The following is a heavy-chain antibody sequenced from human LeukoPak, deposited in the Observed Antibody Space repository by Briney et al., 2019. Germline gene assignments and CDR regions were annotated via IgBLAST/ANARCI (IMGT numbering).Heavy chain of an antibody. CDR2: INHSGST. V-gene: IGHV4-34*01. D-gene: IGHD1-26*01. Sequence: SETLSLTCAVYGGSFSGYYWSWIRQPPGKGLEWIGEINHSGSTNYNPSLKSRVTISVDTSKNQSSLKLSSVTAADTAVYYCAVIRSMYNWFDPWGQGTLVTVSS. J-gene: IGHJ5*02. CDR3: AVIRSMYNWFDP. CDR1: GGSFSGYY.